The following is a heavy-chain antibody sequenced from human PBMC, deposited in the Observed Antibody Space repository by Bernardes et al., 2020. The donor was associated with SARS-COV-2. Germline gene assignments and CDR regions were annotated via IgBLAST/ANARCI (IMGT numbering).Heavy chain of an antibody. CDR2: ISSDGSNK. CDR1: GFTFRNYH. V-gene: IGHV3-30-3*01. J-gene: IGHJ4*02. D-gene: IGHD4-17*01. CDR3: TTETPLTTFDY. Sequence: GGSLRLSCAASGFTFRNYHMHWVRQAPGKGLDWVAFISSDGSNKYYADSVRGRFTISRDSSSNTLWLQMNSLRAEDTALYYCTTETPLTTFDYWGQGAPVTVSS.